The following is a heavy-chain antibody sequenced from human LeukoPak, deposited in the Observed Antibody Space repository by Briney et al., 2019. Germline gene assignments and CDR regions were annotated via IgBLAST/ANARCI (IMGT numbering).Heavy chain of an antibody. CDR1: GYTFTDYY. J-gene: IGHJ3*02. D-gene: IGHD2-15*01. Sequence: ASVKDSCKASGYTFTDYYIHWLRQTPGQGLEWRGLINPNGGATKYAQKSQGRVIMTRDTSISTVYMELSSLESDDTAVYYCVRGPSSGAFDIWGQGTVVTVSS. CDR2: INPNGGAT. V-gene: IGHV1-2*02. CDR3: VRGPSSGAFDI.